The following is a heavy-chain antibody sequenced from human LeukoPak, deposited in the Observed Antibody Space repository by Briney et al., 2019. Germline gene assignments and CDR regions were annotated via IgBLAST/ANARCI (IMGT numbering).Heavy chain of an antibody. Sequence: SETLSLTCTVSGGSISRGGYYWSWIRQHPGKGLEWIGYIYYSGSTYYNPSLKSRVTISVDTSKNQFSLKLSSVTAADTAVYYCARDAPGGDYGGNSGARWGQGTLVTVSS. CDR1: GGSISRGGYY. D-gene: IGHD4-23*01. CDR2: IYYSGST. V-gene: IGHV4-31*03. CDR3: ARDAPGGDYGGNSGAR. J-gene: IGHJ4*02.